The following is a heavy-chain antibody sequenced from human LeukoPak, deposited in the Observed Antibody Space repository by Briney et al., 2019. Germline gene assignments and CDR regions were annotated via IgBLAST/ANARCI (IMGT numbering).Heavy chain of an antibody. J-gene: IGHJ4*02. CDR1: GYTFTSYD. CDR2: MNPNSGNT. CDR3: ARARSYYDSSGYYSLGFVVDY. Sequence: GASVKVSCKASGYTFTSYDINWVRQATGQGLEWMGWMNPNSGNTGYAQKFQGRVTMTRNTSISTAYMELSSLRSEDTAVYYCARARSYYDSSGYYSLGFVVDYWGQGTLVTVSS. D-gene: IGHD3-22*01. V-gene: IGHV1-8*01.